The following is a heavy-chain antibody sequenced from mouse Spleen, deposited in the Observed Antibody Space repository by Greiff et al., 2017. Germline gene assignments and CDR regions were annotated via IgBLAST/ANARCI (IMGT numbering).Heavy chain of an antibody. J-gene: IGHJ2*01. CDR3: ARHGRDYFDY. Sequence: EVKLMESGGGLVKLGGSLKLSCAASGFTFSSYAMSWVRQTPEKRLAWVATISSGGGNTYYPDSVKCRFTISRDNAKNTLYLQMSSLKSEDTAMYYCARHGRDYFDYWGQGTTLTVSS. CDR2: ISSGGGNT. V-gene: IGHV5-9*04. CDR1: GFTFSSYA. D-gene: IGHD1-2*01.